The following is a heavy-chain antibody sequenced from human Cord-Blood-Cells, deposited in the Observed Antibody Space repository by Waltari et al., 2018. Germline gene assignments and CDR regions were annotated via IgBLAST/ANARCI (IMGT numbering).Heavy chain of an antibody. CDR3: ASARITMIPRHGMDV. Sequence: QVQLVQSGAEVKKPGASVKVSCKASGYTFTSYGISWVRQAPGQGLEWMGWIIPIFGTANYAQKFQGRVTITADESTSTAYMELSSLRSEDTAVYYCASARITMIPRHGMDVWGQGTTVTVSS. V-gene: IGHV1-69*13. CDR1: GYTFTSYG. CDR2: IIPIFGTA. J-gene: IGHJ6*02. D-gene: IGHD3-22*01.